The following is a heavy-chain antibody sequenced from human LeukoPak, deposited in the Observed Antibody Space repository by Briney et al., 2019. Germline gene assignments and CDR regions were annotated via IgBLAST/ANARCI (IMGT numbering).Heavy chain of an antibody. CDR2: ISSSSSYI. CDR1: GFTFSSYI. D-gene: IGHD3-9*01. Sequence: GGSLRLSCAASGFTFSSYIMNWARQAPGKGLEWVSSISSSSSYIYYADSVKGRFTISRDNAKNSLYLQMNSLRAEDTAVYYCARGEGYDILWFDPWGQGTLVTVSS. CDR3: ARGEGYDILWFDP. V-gene: IGHV3-21*01. J-gene: IGHJ5*02.